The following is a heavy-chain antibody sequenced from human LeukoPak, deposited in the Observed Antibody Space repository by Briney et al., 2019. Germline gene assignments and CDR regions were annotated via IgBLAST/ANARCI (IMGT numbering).Heavy chain of an antibody. J-gene: IGHJ4*02. CDR3: ARDRDDFWSGHYIDY. V-gene: IGHV3-11*01. CDR1: GFTFSDYY. Sequence: GGSLRLSCAASGFTFSDYYMSWIRQAPGKGLEWVSYISSSGSTIYYADSVKGRFTISRDNAKNSLYLQMNSLRAEDTAVYYCARDRDDFWSGHYIDYWGQGTLVTVSS. CDR2: ISSSGSTI. D-gene: IGHD3-3*01.